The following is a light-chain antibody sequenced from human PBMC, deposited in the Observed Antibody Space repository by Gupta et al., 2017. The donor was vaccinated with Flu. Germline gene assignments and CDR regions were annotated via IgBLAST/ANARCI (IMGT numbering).Light chain of an antibody. J-gene: IGKJ1*01. V-gene: IGKV3-15*01. CDR2: GAS. CDR1: RSISSN. CDR3: QQDDNWPQT. Sequence: PVHLSVSPGESTTHSCRASRSISSNLAWYQQKPGQAPRLLIFGASTRASGVPARFSGSGSRTDFTLTIGRLQSEDSAVYYCQQDDNWPQTFGQGTRVEIK.